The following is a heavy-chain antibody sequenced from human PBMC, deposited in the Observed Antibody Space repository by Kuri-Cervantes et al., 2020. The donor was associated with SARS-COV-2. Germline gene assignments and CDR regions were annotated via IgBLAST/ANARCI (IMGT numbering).Heavy chain of an antibody. CDR2: INHSGST. CDR3: ARGVYLAAFDI. J-gene: IGHJ3*02. V-gene: IGHV4-34*01. CDR1: GFTFSNAW. D-gene: IGHD2-2*01. Sequence: GSLRLSCAASGFTFSNAWMSWVRQAPGKGLEWVGEINHSGSTNYNPSLKSRVTISVDTSKNQFSPKLSSVTAADTAVYYCARGVYLAAFDIWGQGTMVTVSS.